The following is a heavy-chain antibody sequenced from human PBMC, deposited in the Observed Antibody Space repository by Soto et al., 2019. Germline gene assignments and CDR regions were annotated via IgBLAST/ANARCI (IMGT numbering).Heavy chain of an antibody. CDR1: GFTFSKYG. V-gene: IGHV3-33*01. J-gene: IGHJ4*02. Sequence: PGGSLRLSCAASGFTFSKYGMHWVRQAPGKGLEWVAVIRYDGSNKYYADSVKGRFTISRDNSKDTLYLQMNSLRVEDTAVYYCARDRDRYCSGGSCYSGGYWGQGT. CDR2: IRYDGSNK. D-gene: IGHD2-15*01. CDR3: ARDRDRYCSGGSCYSGGY.